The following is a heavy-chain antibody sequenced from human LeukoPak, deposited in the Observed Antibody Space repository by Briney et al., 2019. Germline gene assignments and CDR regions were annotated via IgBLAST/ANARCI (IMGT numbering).Heavy chain of an antibody. Sequence: SETLSLTCTVSGRSISSYYWSWIRQPPGKGLEWNGYIYYSGSTNYNPSLKSRVTISVDTSKNQFSLKLSSVTAADTAVYYCARWVAGATEGFDYWGQGTLVTVSS. D-gene: IGHD1-26*01. CDR3: ARWVAGATEGFDY. V-gene: IGHV4-59*01. CDR2: IYYSGST. J-gene: IGHJ4*02. CDR1: GRSISSYY.